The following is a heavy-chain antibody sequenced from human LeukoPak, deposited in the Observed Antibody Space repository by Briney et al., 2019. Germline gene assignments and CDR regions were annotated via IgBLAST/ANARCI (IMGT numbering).Heavy chain of an antibody. CDR2: ITSSSYI. D-gene: IGHD2-15*01. V-gene: IGHV3-21*01. Sequence: GGSLRLSCAASGFTFSSYTMNWVRQAPGKGLEWVSSITSSSYIYYADSVKGRFTISRDNAKNSLYLQMNSLGAEDTAVYYCARDEGYCSGGNCYYYGMDVWGQGTTVTVSS. CDR3: ARDEGYCSGGNCYYYGMDV. J-gene: IGHJ6*02. CDR1: GFTFSSYT.